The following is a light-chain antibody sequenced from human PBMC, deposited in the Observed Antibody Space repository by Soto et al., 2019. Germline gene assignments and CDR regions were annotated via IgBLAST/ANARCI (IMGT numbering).Light chain of an antibody. CDR1: SSNIGAGYD. J-gene: IGLJ1*01. Sequence: QSVLTQPPSVSGAPGQRVTISCTGSSSNIGAGYDVHWYQQLPGTAPKLLIYDNTNRPSGVPDRFSGSKTGTSASLAITGLQAEDEAVYYCQSYDSSMSRYVFGAGTKVTV. CDR3: QSYDSSMSRYV. V-gene: IGLV1-40*01. CDR2: DNT.